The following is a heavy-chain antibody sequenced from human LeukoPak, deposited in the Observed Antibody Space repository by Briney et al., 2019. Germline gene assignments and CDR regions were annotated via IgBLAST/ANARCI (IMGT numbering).Heavy chain of an antibody. CDR1: GYSISSGYY. CDR2: FYYSGNT. J-gene: IGHJ4*02. D-gene: IGHD5-24*01. Sequence: SETLSLTCTVSGYSISSGYYWGWIRHPPGKGLGGIGSFYYSGNTYYNPSLKSRVTISVDTSKNQFSLKLNSVTAADTAVYYCARHGVGDRWPDYYFDYWGQGTLVTVSS. CDR3: ARHGVGDRWPDYYFDY. V-gene: IGHV4-38-2*02.